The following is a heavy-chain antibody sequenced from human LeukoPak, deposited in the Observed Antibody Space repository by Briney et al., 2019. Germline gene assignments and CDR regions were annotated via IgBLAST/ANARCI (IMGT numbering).Heavy chain of an antibody. V-gene: IGHV3-48*03. CDR2: ISSSGSTI. D-gene: IGHD2-8*01. CDR1: GFTFSSYE. J-gene: IGHJ4*02. Sequence: GGSLRLSCAASGFTFSSYEMNWVRQAPGKGLEWVSYISSSGSTIYYADSVKGRFTISRDNAKNSLYLQMNSLRAEDTAVYYRARENGAKSPAFDYWGQGTLVTVSS. CDR3: ARENGAKSPAFDY.